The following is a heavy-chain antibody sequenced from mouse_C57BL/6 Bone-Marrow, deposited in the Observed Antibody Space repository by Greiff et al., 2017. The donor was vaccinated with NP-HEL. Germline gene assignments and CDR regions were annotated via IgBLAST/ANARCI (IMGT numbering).Heavy chain of an antibody. Sequence: QVQLQQSGAELVKPGASVKISCKASGYAFSSYWMNWVKQRPGKGLEWLGQIYPGAGTTNYNGKFKGKATLTADKSSSTASIQLSSLTSEDSAVYFCARSGALYGSSYYIDYWGQGTSLTVSS. J-gene: IGHJ2*02. CDR2: IYPGAGTT. V-gene: IGHV1-80*01. CDR3: ARSGALYGSSYYIDY. D-gene: IGHD1-1*01. CDR1: GYAFSSYW.